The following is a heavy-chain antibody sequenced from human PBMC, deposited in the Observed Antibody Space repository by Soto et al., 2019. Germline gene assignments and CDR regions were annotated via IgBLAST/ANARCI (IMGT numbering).Heavy chain of an antibody. J-gene: IGHJ2*01. CDR2: IYSGGST. D-gene: IGHD4-17*01. Sequence: LRLSCAASGFTVSSNYMSWVRQAPGKGLEWVSVIYSGGSTYYADSVKGRFTISRDSSKNTLYLQMNSLRAEDTAVYYCARESATVTTHWYFDLWGRGTLVTVSS. CDR3: ARESATVTTHWYFDL. CDR1: GFTVSSNY. V-gene: IGHV3-53*01.